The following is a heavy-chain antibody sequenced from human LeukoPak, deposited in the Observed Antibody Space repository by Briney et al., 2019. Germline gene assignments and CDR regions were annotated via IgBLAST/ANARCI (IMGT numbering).Heavy chain of an antibody. CDR1: GLTFSSYT. V-gene: IGHV3-23*01. CDR2: INGSGGST. CDR3: AKMYSSSWYYFDY. Sequence: GGSLRLSCAASGLTFSSYTINWVRQAPGKGLEWVSTINGSGGSTYYADSVKGRFTISRDNSKNTLYLQMNSLRAEDTAVYYCAKMYSSSWYYFDYWGQGTLVTVSS. J-gene: IGHJ4*02. D-gene: IGHD6-13*01.